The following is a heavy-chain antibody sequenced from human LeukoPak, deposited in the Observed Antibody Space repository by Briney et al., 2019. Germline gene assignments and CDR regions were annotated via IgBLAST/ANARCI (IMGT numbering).Heavy chain of an antibody. CDR3: AKDIGYYDFWGPNYFDY. CDR2: ISWNSGSI. J-gene: IGHJ4*02. V-gene: IGHV3-9*01. CDR1: GFTFDDYA. D-gene: IGHD3-3*01. Sequence: GGSLRLSCAASGFTFDDYAMHWVRQAPGKGLEWVSGISWNSGSIGYADSVKGRFTISRDNAKNSLYLQMNSLRAEDTALYYCAKDIGYYDFWGPNYFDYWGQGTLVTVSS.